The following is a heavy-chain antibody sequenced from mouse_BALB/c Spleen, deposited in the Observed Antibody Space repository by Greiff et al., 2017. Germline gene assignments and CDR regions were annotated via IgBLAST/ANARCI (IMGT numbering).Heavy chain of an antibody. J-gene: IGHJ4*01. CDR2: IDPENGDT. V-gene: IGHV14-4*02. CDR3: NDGYYGYAMDY. Sequence: VQLQQSGAELVRSGASVKLSCTASGFNIKDYYMHWVKQSPEQGLEWIGWIDPENGDTEYAPKFQGKATMTADTSSNTAYLQLSSLTSEDTAVYYCNDGYYGYAMDYWGQGTSVTVSS. CDR1: GFNIKDYY. D-gene: IGHD2-3*01.